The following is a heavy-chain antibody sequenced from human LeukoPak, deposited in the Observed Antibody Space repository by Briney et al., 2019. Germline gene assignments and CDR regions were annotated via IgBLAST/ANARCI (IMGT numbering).Heavy chain of an antibody. D-gene: IGHD3-3*01. Sequence: GGSLRLSCAASGFTFSSYSMNWVRQAPGKGLEWVSSISSSSSYIYYADSVKGRFTISRDNAKNSLYLQMNSLRAEDTAVYYCARDQGFLEWKEDVWGKGPRSPSPQ. CDR3: ARDQGFLEWKEDV. V-gene: IGHV3-21*01. J-gene: IGHJ6*04. CDR2: ISSSSSYI. CDR1: GFTFSSYS.